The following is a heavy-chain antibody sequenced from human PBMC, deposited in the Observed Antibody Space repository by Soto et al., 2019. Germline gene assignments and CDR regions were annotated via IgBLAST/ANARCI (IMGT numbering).Heavy chain of an antibody. J-gene: IGHJ4*01. Sequence: GASVKVSCKSSGYKFDSYGFSWVRQAPGQGLEWVGWISAYNGKRDFAQKFQDRVTMATDTSTNTAYMYLTSLRSDDTAVYFCARVYCPSTTSTPDFTFDYWG. CDR3: ARVYCPSTTSTPDFTFDY. CDR2: ISAYNGKR. CDR1: GYKFDSYG. D-gene: IGHD2-2*01. V-gene: IGHV1-18*01.